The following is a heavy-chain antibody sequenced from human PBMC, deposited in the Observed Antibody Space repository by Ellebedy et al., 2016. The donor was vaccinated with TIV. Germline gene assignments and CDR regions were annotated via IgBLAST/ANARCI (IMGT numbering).Heavy chain of an antibody. D-gene: IGHD2-15*01. CDR2: ISSSSSYI. Sequence: GGSLRPSCAASGFTFSSYSMNWVRQAPGKGLEWVSYISSSSSYIYYADSVKGRFTISRDNSNNTVYLQMNSLRVEDTAVYYCARDRHCIGGRCYSVWGQGTLVTVSS. CDR1: GFTFSSYS. J-gene: IGHJ4*02. V-gene: IGHV3-21*04. CDR3: ARDRHCIGGRCYSV.